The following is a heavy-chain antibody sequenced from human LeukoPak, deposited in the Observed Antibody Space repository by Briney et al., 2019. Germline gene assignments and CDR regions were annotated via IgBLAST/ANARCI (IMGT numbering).Heavy chain of an antibody. J-gene: IGHJ4*02. CDR3: AGSSGWARYFDY. D-gene: IGHD6-19*01. V-gene: IGHV3-7*05. Sequence: GGSLRLSCAASGFTFSDYWMSWVRQAPGKGPEWVANIKQDGTEKYYVDSVKGRFTISRDNAKNSLYLQINSLRAEDSAVYYCAGSSGWARYFDYWGQGTLVTVSS. CDR2: IKQDGTEK. CDR1: GFTFSDYW.